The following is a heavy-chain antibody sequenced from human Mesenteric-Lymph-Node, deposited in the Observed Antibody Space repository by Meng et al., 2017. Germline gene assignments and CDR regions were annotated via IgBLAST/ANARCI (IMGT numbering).Heavy chain of an antibody. Sequence: GESLKISCAASGFTFSSYWMHWVRQAPGKGLVWVSRINSDGSSTSYADSAKGRFTISRDNAKNTLYLQMNSLRAEDTAVYYCARGFDILTGYYSLNFDYWGQGTLVTVSS. V-gene: IGHV3-74*01. CDR1: GFTFSSYW. CDR2: INSDGSST. D-gene: IGHD3-9*01. CDR3: ARGFDILTGYYSLNFDY. J-gene: IGHJ4*02.